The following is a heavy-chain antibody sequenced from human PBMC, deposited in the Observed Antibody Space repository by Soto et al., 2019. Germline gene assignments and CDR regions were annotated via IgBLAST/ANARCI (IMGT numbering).Heavy chain of an antibody. CDR3: AREDSTDPGYFDH. D-gene: IGHD2-15*01. V-gene: IGHV3-53*01. CDR2: IYSAGNT. Sequence: GGSLRLSCAVSGLTVSRNYMTWVRQAPGKGLEWVSVIYSAGNTYYADSVKGRFTISRDNSKNTLNLQMNSLRAEDTAIYYCAREDSTDPGYFDHWGQGTRVTVSS. CDR1: GLTVSRNY. J-gene: IGHJ4*02.